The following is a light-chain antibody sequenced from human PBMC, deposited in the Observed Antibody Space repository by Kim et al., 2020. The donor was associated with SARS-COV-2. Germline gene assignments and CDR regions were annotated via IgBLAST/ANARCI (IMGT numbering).Light chain of an antibody. CDR2: GAS. V-gene: IGKV3-15*01. Sequence: VSPGERATLTCGASQSVSSNLAGYQQKPGQAPRRHIYGASTRATGFPARFSGSGSGTEFTLTISSLQSEDFAVYYCQQYDNWPLTFGQGTKVEIK. J-gene: IGKJ1*01. CDR1: QSVSSN. CDR3: QQYDNWPLT.